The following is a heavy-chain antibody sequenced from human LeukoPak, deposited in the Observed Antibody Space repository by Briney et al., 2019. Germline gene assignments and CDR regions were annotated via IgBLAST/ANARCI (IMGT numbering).Heavy chain of an antibody. CDR3: TRGNHHSSSYHTLDY. D-gene: IGHD3-22*01. J-gene: IGHJ4*02. CDR2: INHSGST. Sequence: SETLSLTCAVYGGSFSGYYRTWIRQPPGKGLEWIGEINHSGSTNYNPSLKSRVSISVDTSKNQFSLKVSFVTAADTAVYYCTRGNHHSSSYHTLDYWGQGALVTVSS. CDR1: GGSFSGYY. V-gene: IGHV4-34*01.